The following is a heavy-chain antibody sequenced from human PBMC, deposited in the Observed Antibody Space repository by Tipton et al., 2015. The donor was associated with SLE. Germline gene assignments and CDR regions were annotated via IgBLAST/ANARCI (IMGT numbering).Heavy chain of an antibody. CDR1: GGSISSHY. V-gene: IGHV4-59*11. Sequence: GLVKPSETLSLICTVSGGSISSHYWSWIRQSPGKGLEWIGYIHYSRDTNYNPSLKSRVTISVDTSKNQLSLKLTSVTAADTAVYYCARGSVVADDYWGQGTLVTVSS. J-gene: IGHJ4*02. CDR2: IHYSRDT. CDR3: ARGSVVADDY. D-gene: IGHD2-15*01.